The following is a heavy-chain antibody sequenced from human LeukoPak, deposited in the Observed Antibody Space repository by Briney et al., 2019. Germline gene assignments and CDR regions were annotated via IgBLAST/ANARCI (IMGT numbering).Heavy chain of an antibody. CDR3: ARGDRAGFDY. V-gene: IGHV3-11*06. Sequence: GGSLRLSCAASGFTFSDYYMSWIRQAPGKGLEWVSSISSSGTYIHYADSLKGRFTISRDNAKNALYLQMNSLTAEDTAVYYCARGDRAGFDYWGQGTLVTVSS. CDR1: GFTFSDYY. J-gene: IGHJ4*02. CDR2: ISSSGTYI. D-gene: IGHD6-19*01.